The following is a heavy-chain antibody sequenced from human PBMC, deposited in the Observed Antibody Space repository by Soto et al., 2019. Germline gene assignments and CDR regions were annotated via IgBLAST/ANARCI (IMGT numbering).Heavy chain of an antibody. CDR1: GGSFSGYY. CDR3: ASLRYDFWSGYSFDP. Sequence: PSETLSLTCAVYGGSFSGYYWSWIRQPPGKGLEWIGEINHSGSTNYNPSLKSRVTISVDTSKNQFSLKLSSVTAADTAVYYCASLRYDFWSGYSFDPWGQGTLVTVSS. J-gene: IGHJ5*02. D-gene: IGHD3-3*01. CDR2: INHSGST. V-gene: IGHV4-34*01.